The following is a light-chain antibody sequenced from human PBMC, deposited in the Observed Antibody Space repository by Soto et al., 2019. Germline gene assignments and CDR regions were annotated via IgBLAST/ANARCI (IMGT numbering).Light chain of an antibody. CDR1: SSDVGSYNR. Sequence: LTQPPSVSGSPGQSVAISCTGTSSDVGSYNRVSWYQQPPGTAPKVMIYEVSNRPSGVPDRFSGSKSGNTASLTISGLQAEDEADYYCSSYTSSSTYVFGTGTKVTVL. CDR3: SSYTSSSTYV. J-gene: IGLJ1*01. CDR2: EVS. V-gene: IGLV2-18*02.